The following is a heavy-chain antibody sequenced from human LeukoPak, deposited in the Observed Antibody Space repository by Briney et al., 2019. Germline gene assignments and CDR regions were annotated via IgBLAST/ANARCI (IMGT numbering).Heavy chain of an antibody. J-gene: IGHJ4*01. CDR1: GFSFSRYY. CDR2: LFSGGDT. D-gene: IGHD5-12*01. Sequence: SGGSLRLSCAASGFSFSRYYMSWVRQAPGKGLEWVSVLFSGGDTYYADSVKGRFSISRDSSRETLFLQMNSLRADDTAVYYCARQGYDSGFDYWGHGTMVTVSS. CDR3: ARQGYDSGFDY. V-gene: IGHV3-66*04.